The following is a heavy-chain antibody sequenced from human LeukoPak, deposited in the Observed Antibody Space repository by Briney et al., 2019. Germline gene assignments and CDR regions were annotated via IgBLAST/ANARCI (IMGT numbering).Heavy chain of an antibody. V-gene: IGHV1-24*01. CDR1: GYTLTELS. CDR2: FDPEDGET. CDR3: ARSQRITMIVVVITTAFDY. Sequence: ASVKVSCKVSGYTLTELSMHWVRQAPGKGLEWMGGFDPEDGETIYAQKFQGRVTMTEDTSTDTAYMELSSLRSEDTAVYYCARSQRITMIVVVITTAFDYWGQGTLVTVSS. J-gene: IGHJ4*02. D-gene: IGHD3-22*01.